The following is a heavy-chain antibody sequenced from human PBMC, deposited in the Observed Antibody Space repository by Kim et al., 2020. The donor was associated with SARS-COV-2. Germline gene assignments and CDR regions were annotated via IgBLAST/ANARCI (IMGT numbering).Heavy chain of an antibody. CDR1: GGSISSYY. CDR3: ARGVAHFPPDSSGYII. CDR2: IYYSGST. D-gene: IGHD3-22*01. J-gene: IGHJ3*02. V-gene: IGHV4-59*01. Sequence: SETLSLTCTVSGGSISSYYWSWIRQPPGKGLEWIGYIYYSGSTNYNPSLKSRVTISVDTSKNQFSLKLSSVTAADTAVYYCARGVAHFPPDSSGYIIWGQGTMVTVSS.